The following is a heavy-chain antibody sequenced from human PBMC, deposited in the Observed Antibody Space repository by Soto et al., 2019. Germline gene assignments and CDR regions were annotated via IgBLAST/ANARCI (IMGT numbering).Heavy chain of an antibody. CDR1: GYTFTGYY. Sequence: ASVKVSCKASGYTFTGYYMHWVRQAPGQGLEWMGWISAYNGNTNYAQKLQGRVTMTTDTSTSTAYMELRSLRSDDTAVYYCARLITMIVAFDYWGQGTLVTVSS. CDR3: ARLITMIVAFDY. D-gene: IGHD3-22*01. V-gene: IGHV1-18*04. CDR2: ISAYNGNT. J-gene: IGHJ4*02.